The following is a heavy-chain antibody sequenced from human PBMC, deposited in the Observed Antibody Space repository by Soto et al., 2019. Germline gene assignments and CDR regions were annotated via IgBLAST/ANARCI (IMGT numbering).Heavy chain of an antibody. CDR2: INPNSGGT. CDR1: GYTFTGYY. Sequence: GASVKVSCKASGYTFTGYYMHWVRQAPGQGLEWMGWINPNSGGTNYAQKFQGRVTMTRDTSISTAYMELSRLRSDDKAVYYCASYNYYDSSGTGLDAFDIWGQGTMVTVSS. J-gene: IGHJ3*02. V-gene: IGHV1-2*02. CDR3: ASYNYYDSSGTGLDAFDI. D-gene: IGHD3-22*01.